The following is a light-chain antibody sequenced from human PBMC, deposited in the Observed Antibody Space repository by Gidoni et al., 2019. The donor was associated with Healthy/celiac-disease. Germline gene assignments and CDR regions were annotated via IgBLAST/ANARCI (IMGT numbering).Light chain of an antibody. CDR3: QQYNNWPLT. Sequence: EIVMTQSPATLSVSPGERATLSCRASQSVNSNLAWYQQKPGKAPRLLIYGASTRATGIPARFRGSGSGTEFTLTIRSLQSEDFAVYYCQQYNNWPLTFIQGTKVEIK. CDR1: QSVNSN. V-gene: IGKV3-15*01. J-gene: IGKJ1*01. CDR2: GAS.